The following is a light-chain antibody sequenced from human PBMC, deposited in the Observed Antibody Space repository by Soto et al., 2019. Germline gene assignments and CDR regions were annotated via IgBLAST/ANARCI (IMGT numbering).Light chain of an antibody. CDR3: AAWDDSLSGVV. J-gene: IGLJ2*01. CDR1: SSNIGSNY. V-gene: IGLV1-47*02. Sequence: QSVLTQTPSASGTPGQRVTISCSGSSSNIGSNYVYWYQQLPGTAPKLVMYSNNERPSGVPDRFSGSKSGTSASLAISGLRSEDEADYYCAAWDDSLSGVVFGGGTKVTVL. CDR2: SNN.